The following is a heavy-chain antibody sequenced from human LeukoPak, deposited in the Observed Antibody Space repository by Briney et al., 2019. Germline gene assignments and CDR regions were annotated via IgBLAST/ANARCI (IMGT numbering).Heavy chain of an antibody. CDR2: INPSGGST. V-gene: IGHV1-46*01. J-gene: IGHJ4*02. CDR3: AREGMYYYDSSGYPDY. D-gene: IGHD3-22*01. Sequence: ASVKVSCKASGYTFTSYYMHWVRQATGQGLEWMGIINPSGGSTSYAQKFQGRVTMTRDTSTSTVYMELSSLRSEDTAVYYCAREGMYYYDSSGYPDYWGQGTLVTVSS. CDR1: GYTFTSYY.